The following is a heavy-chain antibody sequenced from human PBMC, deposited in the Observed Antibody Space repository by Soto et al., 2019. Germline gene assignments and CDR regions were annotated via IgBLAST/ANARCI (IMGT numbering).Heavy chain of an antibody. CDR1: GFTFNSYA. D-gene: IGHD3-3*01. CDR3: AKDDDFWSGYYDY. J-gene: IGHJ4*02. V-gene: IGHV3-23*01. CDR2: ISGSGGTT. Sequence: GGSLRLSCAASGFTFNSYAMSWVRQVPGKGLEWVSGISGSGGTTYYADSVKGRFTISRDNSKNTLYLQMNSLRAEDTAVYYCAKDDDFWSGYYDYWGQGTLVTVSS.